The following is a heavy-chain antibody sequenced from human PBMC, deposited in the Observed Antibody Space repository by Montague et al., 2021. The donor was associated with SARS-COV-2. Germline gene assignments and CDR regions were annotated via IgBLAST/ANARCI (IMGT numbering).Heavy chain of an antibody. CDR2: ISYSGSS. V-gene: IGHV4-39*01. CDR1: GGSISSSCYY. J-gene: IGHJ3*02. Sequence: SETLSLTCTVSGGSISSSCYYWGWLRQPTGLGLVWIVSISYSGSSYYNSSLQSRVSISVDTSKNQFSLRLISVTAADTAVYYCARHMTGSENAFDIWGQGTMVTVSS. CDR3: ARHMTGSENAFDI. D-gene: IGHD3-10*01.